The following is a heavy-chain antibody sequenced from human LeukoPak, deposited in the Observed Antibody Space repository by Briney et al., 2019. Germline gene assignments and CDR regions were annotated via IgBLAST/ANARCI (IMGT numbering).Heavy chain of an antibody. V-gene: IGHV7-4-1*02. CDR1: GYTFTSYA. D-gene: IGHD2-21*02. CDR3: ARLDCGGDCYYQNNWFDP. J-gene: IGHJ5*02. CDR2: INTNTGNP. Sequence: ASVKVSCKASGYTFTSYAMNRVRQAPGQGLEWMGWINTNTGNPTYAQGFTGRFVFSLDTSVSTAYLQISSLKAEDTAVYYCARLDCGGDCYYQNNWFDPWGQGTLVTVSS.